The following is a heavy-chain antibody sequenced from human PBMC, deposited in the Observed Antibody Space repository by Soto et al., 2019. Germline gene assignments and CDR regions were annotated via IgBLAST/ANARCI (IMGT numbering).Heavy chain of an antibody. CDR1: GGSISSSSYY. Sequence: SETLSLTCTVSGGSISSSSYYWGWIRQPPGKGLEWIGSIYYSGSTYYNPSLKSRVTISVDTSKNQFSLKLSSVTAADTAVYYWAGSRITIFGVVINSWFDPWGQGTLVTVSS. CDR3: AGSRITIFGVVINSWFDP. J-gene: IGHJ5*02. V-gene: IGHV4-39*01. D-gene: IGHD3-3*01. CDR2: IYYSGST.